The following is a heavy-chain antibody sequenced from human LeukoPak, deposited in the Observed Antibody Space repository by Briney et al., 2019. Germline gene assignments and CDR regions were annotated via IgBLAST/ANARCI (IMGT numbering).Heavy chain of an antibody. CDR1: GYTFTSYG. V-gene: IGHV1-18*01. J-gene: IGHJ4*02. CDR2: ISAYNGNT. D-gene: IGHD6-19*01. CDR3: ARNGMGGAVAATYVDY. Sequence: ASVKVSCKASGYTFTSYGISWVRQAPGQGLEWMGWISAYNGNTNYTQKLQGRVTMTTDTSTSTAYMELRSLRSDDTAVYYCARNGMGGAVAATYVDYWGQGTLVTVSS.